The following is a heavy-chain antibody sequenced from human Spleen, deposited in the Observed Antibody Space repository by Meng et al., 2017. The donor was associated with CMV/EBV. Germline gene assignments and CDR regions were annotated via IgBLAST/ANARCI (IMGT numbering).Heavy chain of an antibody. CDR1: GFSFNSYA. CDR2: IRHDGTTK. J-gene: IGHJ6*02. V-gene: IGHV3-30*02. CDR3: AKDKRMATRPGFYGMDV. Sequence: GESLKISCAASGFSFNSYAMSWVRQAPGKGLEWVAFIRHDGTTKLYADSVKGRFTISRDNAKDTLYLQMNSLRAEDTALYYCAKDKRMATRPGFYGMDVWGQGTTVTVSS. D-gene: IGHD6-6*01.